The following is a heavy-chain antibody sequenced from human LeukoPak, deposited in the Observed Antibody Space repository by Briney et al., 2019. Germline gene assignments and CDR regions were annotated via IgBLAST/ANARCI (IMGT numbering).Heavy chain of an antibody. V-gene: IGHV1-8*03. CDR1: GYTFTSYD. D-gene: IGHD6-13*01. Sequence: ASVKVSCKASGYTFTSYDINWVRQATGQGLEWMGWMNPNSGNTGYAQKFQGRVTITRNTSISTAYMELSSLRSKDTAVYYCARGSSWYWQYYFDYWGQGTLVTVSS. CDR3: ARGSSWYWQYYFDY. CDR2: MNPNSGNT. J-gene: IGHJ4*02.